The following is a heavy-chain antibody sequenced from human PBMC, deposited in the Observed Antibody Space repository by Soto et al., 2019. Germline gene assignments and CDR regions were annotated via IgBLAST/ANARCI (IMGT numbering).Heavy chain of an antibody. CDR3: ASHRWPYYDILTGYYD. D-gene: IGHD3-9*01. J-gene: IGHJ4*02. V-gene: IGHV1-18*01. Sequence: QVQLVQSGAEVKKPGASVKVSCKASGYTVTSYGISWVRQAPGQGLEWMGWISAYNGNTNYAQKLQGRVTMTTDTSTSTAYMELRSLRSDDTAVYYCASHRWPYYDILTGYYDWGQGTLVTVSS. CDR2: ISAYNGNT. CDR1: GYTVTSYG.